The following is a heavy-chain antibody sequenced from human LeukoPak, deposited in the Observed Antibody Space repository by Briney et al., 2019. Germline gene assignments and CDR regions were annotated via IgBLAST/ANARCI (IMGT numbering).Heavy chain of an antibody. V-gene: IGHV1-46*01. CDR1: GSTLTQLS. Sequence: ASVKVSCKVFGSTLTQLSMHWVRQAPGQGLEWMGIINPSGGSTSYAQKFQGRVTMTRDTSTSTVYMELSSLRSEDTAVYYCARVLRFLEWSQFDYWGQGTLVTVSS. J-gene: IGHJ4*02. CDR3: ARVLRFLEWSQFDY. D-gene: IGHD3-3*01. CDR2: INPSGGST.